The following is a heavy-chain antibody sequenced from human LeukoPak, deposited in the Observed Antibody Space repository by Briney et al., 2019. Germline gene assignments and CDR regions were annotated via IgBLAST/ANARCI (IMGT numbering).Heavy chain of an antibody. Sequence: GGSLRLSCAASGFIFSNYYLNWVRQAPGKGLEWVSCIHGSASYNYYADSVKGRFTISRDNGKNTVSLQMNSLRAEDTAVYYCARLEGYNNGEMMTYYFDYWGQGTLVTVSS. V-gene: IGHV3-21*04. CDR3: ARLEGYNNGEMMTYYFDY. J-gene: IGHJ4*02. CDR1: GFIFSNYY. D-gene: IGHD5-12*01. CDR2: IHGSASYN.